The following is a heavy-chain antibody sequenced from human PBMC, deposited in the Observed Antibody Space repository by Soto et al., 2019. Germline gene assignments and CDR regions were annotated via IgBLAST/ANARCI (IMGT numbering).Heavy chain of an antibody. CDR3: ASVSGSYYYGMDV. CDR2: IYHSGST. D-gene: IGHD1-26*01. V-gene: IGHV4-4*02. J-gene: IGHJ6*02. Sequence: QVQLQESGPGLVKPSVTLSLTCAVSGGSISSSNWWSWVRQPPGKGLEWIGEIYHSGSTHYNPSLKSRVTISVYKSKNQFPLKLSSVTDADTAVYYCASVSGSYYYGMDVWGQGTTVTVSS. CDR1: GGSISSSNW.